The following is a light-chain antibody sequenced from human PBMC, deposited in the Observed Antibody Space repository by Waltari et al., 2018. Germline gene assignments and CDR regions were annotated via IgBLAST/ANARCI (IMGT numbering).Light chain of an antibody. Sequence: QSALTPPASVSGSPARSLPISCPGNSSDLGGYNYVSWYQHPPGKAPNLINYEVSKWPSGASNRFSGSKSGNTASRTIPGLQAEDEADYYCSSYTSSTTWVFGGGTKLTVL. CDR1: SSDLGGYNY. J-gene: IGLJ3*02. V-gene: IGLV2-14*01. CDR2: EVS. CDR3: SSYTSSTTWV.